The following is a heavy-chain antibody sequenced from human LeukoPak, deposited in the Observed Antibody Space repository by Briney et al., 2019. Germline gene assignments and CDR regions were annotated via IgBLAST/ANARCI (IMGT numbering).Heavy chain of an antibody. V-gene: IGHV3-30*02. CDR1: GFTFSSYG. CDR3: AKDIPNSSSWYYGMDV. J-gene: IGHJ6*02. Sequence: GGSLRLSCAASGFTFSSYGMHWVRQAPGKGLEWVAFIRYDGSNKYYADSVKGRFTISRDNSKNTLYLQMNSLRAEDTALYYCAKDIPNSSSWYYGMDVWGQGTTVTVSS. D-gene: IGHD6-13*01. CDR2: IRYDGSNK.